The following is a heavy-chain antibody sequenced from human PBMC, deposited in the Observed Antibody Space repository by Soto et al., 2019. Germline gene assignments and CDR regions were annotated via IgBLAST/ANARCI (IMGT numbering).Heavy chain of an antibody. CDR2: ISGRGGST. CDR1: GFTFSSYD. V-gene: IGHV3-23*01. J-gene: IGHJ3*02. Sequence: GGSLRLSCAASGFTFSSYDMSWVRQAPGKGLEWVSAISGRGGSTYYADSVKGRFSISRENSKNTLYLEMDTLRAEDTALYYCAKGTGYSSAWLYDALDIWGQGTLVTVSS. D-gene: IGHD6-19*01. CDR3: AKGTGYSSAWLYDALDI.